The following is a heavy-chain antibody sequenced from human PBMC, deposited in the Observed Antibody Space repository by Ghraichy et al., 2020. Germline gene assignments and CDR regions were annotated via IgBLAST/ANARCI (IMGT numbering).Heavy chain of an antibody. CDR3: AKDLTIVGPDGNFDS. D-gene: IGHD1-26*01. V-gene: IGHV3-23*01. Sequence: GGSLRLSCAASGFSFNDYSMSWVRQAPGKGLEWVSAISGSGGSTYYPDSVKGRFTISRDNSRNTLYLQLNSLRAEDTAVYYCAKDLTIVGPDGNFDSWGQGTLVTVSS. J-gene: IGHJ4*02. CDR2: ISGSGGST. CDR1: GFSFNDYS.